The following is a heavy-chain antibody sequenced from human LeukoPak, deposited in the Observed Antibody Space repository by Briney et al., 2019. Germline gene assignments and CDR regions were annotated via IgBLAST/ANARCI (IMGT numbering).Heavy chain of an antibody. CDR2: ISAYNGNT. V-gene: IGHV1-18*01. D-gene: IGHD3-22*01. Sequence: ASVKVSCKASGYTFTSYGISWVRQAPGQGLEWMGWISAYNGNTNYAQKLQGRVTMTTDTSTSTAYMELRSLRSDDTAVYYCAKASGYLKPYYFDYWGQGTLVTVSS. CDR3: AKASGYLKPYYFDY. CDR1: GYTFTSYG. J-gene: IGHJ4*02.